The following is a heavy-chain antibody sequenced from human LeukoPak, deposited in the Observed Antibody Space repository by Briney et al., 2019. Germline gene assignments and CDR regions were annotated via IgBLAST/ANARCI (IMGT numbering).Heavy chain of an antibody. CDR1: GFTFSSYT. V-gene: IGHV3-23*01. D-gene: IGHD1-26*01. J-gene: IGHJ4*02. CDR2: ITSGGIT. Sequence: GGSLRLSCAASGFTFSSYTMSWVRQAPGKGLEWVSGITSGGITYYTDSVKGRFTISRDNSKNTLYLQMNSLRAEDTALYSCAKDLWSWGGPDYWGQGTLVTVSS. CDR3: AKDLWSWGGPDY.